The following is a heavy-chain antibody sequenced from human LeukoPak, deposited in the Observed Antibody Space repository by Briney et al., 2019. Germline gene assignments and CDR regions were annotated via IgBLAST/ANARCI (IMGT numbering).Heavy chain of an antibody. CDR2: INHSGST. D-gene: IGHD6-19*01. J-gene: IGHJ4*02. V-gene: IGHV4-34*01. CDR1: GGSFSGHY. CDR3: ARGLTVAFDY. Sequence: SETLSLTCAVYGGSFSGHYWSWIRQPPGKGLEWIGEINHSGSTNYNPSLKSRVTISVDTSKNQFSLKLSSVTAADTAVYYCARGLTVAFDYWGQGTLVTVSS.